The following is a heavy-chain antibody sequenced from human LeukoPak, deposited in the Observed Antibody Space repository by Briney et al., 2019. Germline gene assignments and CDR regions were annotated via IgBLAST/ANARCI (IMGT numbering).Heavy chain of an antibody. CDR1: GFSFISYS. Sequence: GGSLRLSCAASGFSFISYSMNWVRQAPGKGLEWVSSISSSSDYIYHADSVKGRFTISRDNPKKSLYLQMNSLRAEDTAVYYCARGATTTRFGRFDPWGQGTLVTVSS. J-gene: IGHJ5*02. V-gene: IGHV3-21*01. CDR2: ISSSSDYI. CDR3: ARGATTTRFGRFDP. D-gene: IGHD4-17*01.